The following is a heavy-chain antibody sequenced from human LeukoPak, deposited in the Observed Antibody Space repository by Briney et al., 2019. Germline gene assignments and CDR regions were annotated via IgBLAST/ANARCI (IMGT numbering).Heavy chain of an antibody. J-gene: IGHJ4*02. Sequence: GASVKVSCKASGGTFSSYAISWVRQAPGQRLEWMGGIIPIFGTANFAQRFQGRVTITADKSTSTAFMELSSLTSEDTAVYYCARADKYSYGYCDYWGQGTLVTVSS. CDR3: ARADKYSYGYCDY. CDR1: GGTFSSYA. CDR2: IIPIFGTA. D-gene: IGHD5-18*01. V-gene: IGHV1-69*06.